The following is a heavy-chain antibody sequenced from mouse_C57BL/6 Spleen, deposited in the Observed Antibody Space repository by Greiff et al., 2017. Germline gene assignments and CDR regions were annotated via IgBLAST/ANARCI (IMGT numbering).Heavy chain of an antibody. CDR2: INPGSGGT. Sequence: QVQLKESGAELVRPGTSVKVSCKASGYAFTNYLIEWVKQRPGQGLEWIGGINPGSGGTNYNEKFKGKATMTAAKSSSTAYMQLSSLTSEDSAVYFCARRVYCGNPYYAMDYWGQGASVTVSS. CDR3: ARRVYCGNPYYAMDY. D-gene: IGHD2-1*01. V-gene: IGHV1-54*01. CDR1: GYAFTNYL. J-gene: IGHJ4*01.